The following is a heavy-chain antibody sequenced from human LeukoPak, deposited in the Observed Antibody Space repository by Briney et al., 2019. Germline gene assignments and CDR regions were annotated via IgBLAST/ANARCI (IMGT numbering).Heavy chain of an antibody. V-gene: IGHV4-34*01. CDR1: GGSFSGYY. CDR2: INHSGST. CDR3: ARGRIQLWSGYYYGMDV. Sequence: KPSETLSLTCAVYGGSFSGYYWSWIRQPPGKGLEWIGEINHSGSTNYNPSLKSRVTISVDTSKNQFSLKLSSVTAADTAVYYCARGRIQLWSGYYYGMDVWGQGTTATVSS. J-gene: IGHJ6*02. D-gene: IGHD5-18*01.